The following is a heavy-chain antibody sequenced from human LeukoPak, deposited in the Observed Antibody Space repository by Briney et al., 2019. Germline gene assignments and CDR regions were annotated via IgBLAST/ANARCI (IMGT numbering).Heavy chain of an antibody. D-gene: IGHD3-10*01. Sequence: ASVKVSCKASGYTITELSMHWVRRATGQGLEWMGGFNPQNGETIYAQKFQGRVTMTEDTSTDTAYMELSSLRSEDTAVYYCATALPYYGSGTHYGMDVWGQGTTVTVSS. J-gene: IGHJ6*02. V-gene: IGHV1-24*01. CDR3: ATALPYYGSGTHYGMDV. CDR1: GYTITELS. CDR2: FNPQNGET.